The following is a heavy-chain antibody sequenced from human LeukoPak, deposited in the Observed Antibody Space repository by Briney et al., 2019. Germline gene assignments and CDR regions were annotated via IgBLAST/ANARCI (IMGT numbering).Heavy chain of an antibody. J-gene: IGHJ4*02. CDR2: INPNSGGT. Sequence: ASVKVSCKASGYTFTGYYMHWVRQAPGQGLEWMGWINPNSGGTNYAQKLQGRVTMTTDTSTSTAYMELRSLRSDDTAVYYCARVRPTGIAARVYFDYWGQGTLVTVSS. CDR3: ARVRPTGIAARVYFDY. CDR1: GYTFTGYY. V-gene: IGHV1-2*02. D-gene: IGHD6-6*01.